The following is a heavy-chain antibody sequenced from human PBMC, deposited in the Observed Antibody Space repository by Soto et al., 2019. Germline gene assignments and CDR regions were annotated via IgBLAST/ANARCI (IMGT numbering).Heavy chain of an antibody. CDR3: AKSPNFYCSSYHCYKYYFDY. CDR2: ISYDGSDK. CDR1: GFTFNTFG. J-gene: IGHJ4*02. V-gene: IGHV3-30*18. D-gene: IGHD2-2*01. Sequence: LRLSCAASGFTFNTFGMHWVRQAPGKGLEWVAVISYDGSDKYYSDSVRGRFTISRDNSMNTLYLQMNSLRTEDTAVYYCAKSPNFYCSSYHCYKYYFDYWGQGTLVTVSS.